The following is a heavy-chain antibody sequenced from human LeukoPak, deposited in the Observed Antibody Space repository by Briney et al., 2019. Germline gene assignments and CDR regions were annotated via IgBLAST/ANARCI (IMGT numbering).Heavy chain of an antibody. CDR3: ARHYYDSSGYRRDYYFDN. Sequence: PSETLSLTCTVSGASITGSSDYWGWFRRPPGKGLEWIGSIIYSGRTYYNPSLKSRLTMSVDTSKSQFSLKVSSVTAADTAAYFCARHYYDSSGYRRDYYFDNWGQGILVTVSS. J-gene: IGHJ4*02. V-gene: IGHV4-39*01. D-gene: IGHD3-22*01. CDR2: IIYSGRT. CDR1: GASITGSSDY.